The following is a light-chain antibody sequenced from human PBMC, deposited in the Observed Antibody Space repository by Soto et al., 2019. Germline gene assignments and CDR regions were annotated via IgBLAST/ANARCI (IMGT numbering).Light chain of an antibody. CDR1: SSDVGGYNY. CDR3: SSYAGNNNPYV. J-gene: IGLJ1*01. Sequence: QSALTQPPSASGSPGQSVTISCTGTSSDVGGYNYVSWYQHHPGKAPKLMASEVSKRPSGVPDRFSGSKSGNTASLTVSGLQAEDEADYYCSSYAGNNNPYVFGTGTKLTVL. V-gene: IGLV2-8*01. CDR2: EVS.